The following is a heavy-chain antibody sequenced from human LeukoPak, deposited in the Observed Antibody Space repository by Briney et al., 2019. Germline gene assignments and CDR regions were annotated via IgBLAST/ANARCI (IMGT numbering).Heavy chain of an antibody. CDR3: ARRSGDYSGLSYWFDP. Sequence: ASVNVSCKASGYTFTSYDISWVRQAPGQGLEWMGWISAYNGNTNYAQKLQGRVTMTTDTSTSTAYMELRSLRSDDTAVYYCARRSGDYSGLSYWFDPWGQGTLVTVSS. CDR1: GYTFTSYD. D-gene: IGHD4-17*01. J-gene: IGHJ5*02. V-gene: IGHV1-18*01. CDR2: ISAYNGNT.